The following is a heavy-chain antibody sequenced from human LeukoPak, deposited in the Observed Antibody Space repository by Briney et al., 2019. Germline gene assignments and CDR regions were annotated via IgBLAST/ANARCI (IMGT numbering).Heavy chain of an antibody. CDR3: ARDYYDNSGYYVSRDYYYMDV. CDR2: INHSGST. V-gene: IGHV4-34*01. J-gene: IGHJ6*03. CDR1: GGSFSGYY. D-gene: IGHD3-22*01. Sequence: SETLSLTCAVYGGSFSGYYWSRIRQPPGKGLEWIGEINHSGSTNYNPSLKSRVTISVDTPKNQFSLKLSSVTAADTAVYYCARDYYDNSGYYVSRDYYYMDVWGKGTTVTVSS.